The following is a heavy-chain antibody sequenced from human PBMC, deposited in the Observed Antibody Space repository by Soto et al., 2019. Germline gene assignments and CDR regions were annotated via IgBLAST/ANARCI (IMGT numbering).Heavy chain of an antibody. CDR1: GFTFSSYW. J-gene: IGHJ4*02. V-gene: IGHV3-7*03. D-gene: IGHD2-15*01. Sequence: PGGSLRLSCAASGFTFSSYWMNSVRQAPGKGLEWVANIKQDGSEKYYVDSVKGRFTISRDNAKNSQSLQMNNLRAEDTAVFYSATSXMGVWVGALLVNSPASVAFDYCGQGVLVTVSS. CDR2: IKQDGSEK. CDR3: ATSXMGVWVGALLVNSPASVAFDY.